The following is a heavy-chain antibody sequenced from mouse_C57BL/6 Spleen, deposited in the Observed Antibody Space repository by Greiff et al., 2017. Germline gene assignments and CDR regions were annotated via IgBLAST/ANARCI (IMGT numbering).Heavy chain of an antibody. CDR3: ARKGSNYAWFAY. CDR2: ISSGGSTI. D-gene: IGHD2-5*01. CDR1: EFLFGANG. Sequence: EVQRVESGGGLVKPGGSLKPSFAALEFLFGANGMTWFRQAPEKGLEGVAYISSGGSTISYADTVKGRFTISRDNAKNTLFLQMTSLRSEDTAMYYCARKGSNYAWFAYWGQGTLVTVSA. V-gene: IGHV5-17*01. J-gene: IGHJ3*01.